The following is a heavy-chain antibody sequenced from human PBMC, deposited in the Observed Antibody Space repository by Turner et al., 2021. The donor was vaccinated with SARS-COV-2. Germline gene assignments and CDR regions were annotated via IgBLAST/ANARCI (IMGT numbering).Heavy chain of an antibody. Sequence: QEQLVQCGAEVKKAGASVKVSCKAAGYTFTGYYIHWVRQAPGQGLEWMGWINPNSGGTNDAQKVQGRFTMTRDTSISTAYMDLGRLRSDDTAVYYGASEAALVCSSSRVWFDPWGQGTLVTVSS. CDR2: INPNSGGT. CDR3: ASEAALVCSSSRVWFDP. D-gene: IGHD6-6*01. J-gene: IGHJ5*02. V-gene: IGHV1-2*02. CDR1: GYTFTGYY.